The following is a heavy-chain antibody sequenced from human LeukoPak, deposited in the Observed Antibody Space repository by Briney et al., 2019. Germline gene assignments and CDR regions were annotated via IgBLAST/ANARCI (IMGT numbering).Heavy chain of an antibody. J-gene: IGHJ6*04. D-gene: IGHD3-10*02. CDR3: AELGITMIGGV. CDR2: IRSSTTYV. V-gene: IGHV3-21*01. Sequence: GGSLRLSCAASGFTFSSYAMSWVRQAPRKGLEWVSSIRSSTTYVYYADSVKGRFTISRDNAKNSLYLQMNSLRAEDTAVYYCAELGITMIGGVWGKGTTVTISS. CDR1: GFTFSSYA.